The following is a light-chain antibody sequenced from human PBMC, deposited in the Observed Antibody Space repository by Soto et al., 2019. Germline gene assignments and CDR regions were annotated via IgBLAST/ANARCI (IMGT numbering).Light chain of an antibody. CDR2: GAS. J-gene: IGKJ5*01. CDR3: QQRSNWPKVT. V-gene: IGKV3D-20*02. CDR1: QSVSSSY. Sequence: VTLSCMASQSVSSSYLTWYQQKPGQAPRLLIYGASTRATSIPARFIGSWSGTDFTLTISSLETEDFAVYYGQQRSNWPKVTFGQGTRLEIK.